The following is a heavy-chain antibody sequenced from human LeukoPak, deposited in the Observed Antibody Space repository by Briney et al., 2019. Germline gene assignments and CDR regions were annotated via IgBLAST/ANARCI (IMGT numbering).Heavy chain of an antibody. CDR3: ARGKAVTTNPVDAFDI. D-gene: IGHD4-17*01. J-gene: IGHJ3*02. CDR2: IYHSGST. CDR1: GGSISSGGYY. V-gene: IGHV4-30-2*01. Sequence: PSETLSLTCTVSGGSISSGGYYWSWIRQPPGKGLEWSGYIYHSGSTYYNPSLKSRVTISVDRSKNQFSLKLSSVTAADTAVYYCARGKAVTTNPVDAFDIWGQGTMVTVSS.